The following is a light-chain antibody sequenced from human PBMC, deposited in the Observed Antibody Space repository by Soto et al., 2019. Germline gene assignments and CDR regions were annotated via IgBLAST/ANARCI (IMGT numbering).Light chain of an antibody. CDR1: SSNIGKNY. V-gene: IGLV1-47*01. CDR3: AAWDDSLSGVV. Sequence: QSVLTQPPSASGTPGQRVTISCSGSSSNIGKNYVCWYQHLPGTAPQLLIYRNDQRPSGVPDRFSGSKSGTSASLAISGLRSEDEADYYCAAWDDSLSGVVFGGGTKLTVL. J-gene: IGLJ2*01. CDR2: RND.